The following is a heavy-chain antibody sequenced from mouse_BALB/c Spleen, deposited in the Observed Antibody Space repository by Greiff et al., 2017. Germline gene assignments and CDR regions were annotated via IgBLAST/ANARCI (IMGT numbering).Heavy chain of an antibody. J-gene: IGHJ4*01. CDR3: AREDSSDYYAMDY. Sequence: VKLVESGPGLVAPSQSLSITCTVSGFSLTGYGVNWVRQPPGKGLEWLGMIWGDGSTDYNSALKSRLSISKDNSKSQVFLKMNSLQTDDTARYYCAREDSSDYYAMDYWGQGTSVTVSS. CDR2: IWGDGST. V-gene: IGHV2-6-7*01. CDR1: GFSLTGYG. D-gene: IGHD3-2*01.